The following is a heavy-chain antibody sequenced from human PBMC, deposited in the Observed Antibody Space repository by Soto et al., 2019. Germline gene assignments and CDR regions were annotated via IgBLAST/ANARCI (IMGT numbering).Heavy chain of an antibody. CDR1: GGSISSGGYY. CDR3: ASFGGYYYGSGSYYNSFDY. CDR2: IYYSGSP. Sequence: SETLSLTCTVSGGSISSGGYYWSWIRQHPGKGLEWIGYIYYSGSPYYNPSLKSRVTISVDTSKNQFPLKLSSVTAADTAVYYCASFGGYYYGSGSYYNSFDYWGQGTLVTVSS. J-gene: IGHJ4*02. V-gene: IGHV4-31*03. D-gene: IGHD3-10*01.